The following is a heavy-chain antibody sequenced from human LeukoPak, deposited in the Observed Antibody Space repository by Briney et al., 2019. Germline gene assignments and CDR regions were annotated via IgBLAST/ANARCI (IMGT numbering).Heavy chain of an antibody. J-gene: IGHJ4*02. D-gene: IGHD3-10*01. Sequence: ASVRVSCKASGYTFTCYYMNWVRQAPGQGLEWMGWINPNSGDTSYAQKFQGRVTMTRDTSISTAYMELSRLRSDDTAVYYCARAQYYYPHHYYVYWGQGTLVTVSS. CDR2: INPNSGDT. V-gene: IGHV1-2*02. CDR3: ARAQYYYPHHYYVY. CDR1: GYTFTCYY.